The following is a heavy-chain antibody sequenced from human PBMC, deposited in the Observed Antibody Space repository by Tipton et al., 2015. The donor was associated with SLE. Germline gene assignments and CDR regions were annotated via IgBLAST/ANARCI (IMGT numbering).Heavy chain of an antibody. CDR2: IYYSGST. CDR3: AASNSKGPDAFDI. D-gene: IGHD4-23*01. CDR1: GGSISSSGYY. Sequence: TLSLTCSVSGGSISSSGYYWGWIRQPPGKGLEWIGNIYYSGSTYYTPSLKSRVTISVDTSKNQFSLKVRSVTAADTAVYYCAASNSKGPDAFDIWGQGTILIVSS. V-gene: IGHV4-39*07. J-gene: IGHJ3*02.